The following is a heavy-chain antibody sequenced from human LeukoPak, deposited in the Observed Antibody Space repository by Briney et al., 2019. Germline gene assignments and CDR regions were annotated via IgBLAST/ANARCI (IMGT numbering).Heavy chain of an antibody. CDR3: ARGLYDSSGYYRAEYFQY. CDR2: IYTSGST. Sequence: SETLSLTCTVSGGSISSYYWSWIRQPAGKGLEWIGRIYTSGSTNYNPSLKSRVTMSVDTSKNQFSLKLSSVTAADTAVYYCARGLYDSSGYYRAEYFQYWGRGTLVTVSS. CDR1: GGSISSYY. J-gene: IGHJ1*01. V-gene: IGHV4-4*07. D-gene: IGHD3-22*01.